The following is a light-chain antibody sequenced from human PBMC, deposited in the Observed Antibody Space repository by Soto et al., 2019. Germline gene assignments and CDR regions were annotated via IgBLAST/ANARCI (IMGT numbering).Light chain of an antibody. J-gene: IGKJ1*01. CDR1: QSISNY. V-gene: IGKV1-39*01. CDR2: AAS. Sequence: DLQMTQSPSSLSASVGDRVTITCRASQSISNYLNWYQQKPGKAPKLLMFAASSLQSGVPSRFSGGRSGTDFTLTISSLQPEDFATYYCQQSYSTPRTFDQGTKVEIK. CDR3: QQSYSTPRT.